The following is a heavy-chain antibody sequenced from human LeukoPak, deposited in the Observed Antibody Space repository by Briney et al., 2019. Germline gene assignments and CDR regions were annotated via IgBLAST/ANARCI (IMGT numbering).Heavy chain of an antibody. CDR3: TRDRGYSYGPYYFDY. D-gene: IGHD5-18*01. CDR1: GFTFSDHY. V-gene: IGHV3-72*01. Sequence: PGGSLRLSCAASGFTFSDHYMDWVRQAPGKGLEWVGRTRNKANSYTTEYAASVKGRFTISRDDSKNSLYLQMNSLKTEDTAVYYCTRDRGYSYGPYYFDYWGQGTLVTVSS. CDR2: TRNKANSYTT. J-gene: IGHJ4*02.